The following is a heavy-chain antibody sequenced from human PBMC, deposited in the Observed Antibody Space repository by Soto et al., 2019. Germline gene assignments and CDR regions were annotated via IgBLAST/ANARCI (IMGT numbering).Heavy chain of an antibody. Sequence: SETLSLTCTVSGGSISSYYWSWIRQPPGKGLEWIGYIYYSGSTNYNPSLKSRVTISVDTSKNQFSLKLSSVTAADTAVYYCARGNTMVRGVIITSSYWFDPWGQGTLVTVS. J-gene: IGHJ5*02. CDR3: ARGNTMVRGVIITSSYWFDP. CDR2: IYYSGST. V-gene: IGHV4-59*01. D-gene: IGHD3-10*01. CDR1: GGSISSYY.